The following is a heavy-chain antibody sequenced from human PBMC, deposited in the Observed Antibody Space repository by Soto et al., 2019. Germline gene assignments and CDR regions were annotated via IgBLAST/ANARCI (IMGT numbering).Heavy chain of an antibody. Sequence: GESLKISCKGSGYSFTSYWIGWVRQMPGKGLEWKGIIYPGDSDTRYSPSFQGQVTISADKSISTACLQWSSLMASDIAMYYCARPGAEAPHPDAFDIWGQRTMVTVSS. D-gene: IGHD3-10*01. V-gene: IGHV5-51*01. J-gene: IGHJ3*02. CDR2: IYPGDSDT. CDR1: GYSFTSYW. CDR3: ARPGAEAPHPDAFDI.